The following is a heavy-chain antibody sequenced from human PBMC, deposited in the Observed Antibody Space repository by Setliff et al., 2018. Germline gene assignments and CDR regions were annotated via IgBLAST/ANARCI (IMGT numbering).Heavy chain of an antibody. CDR2: INHSGSA. D-gene: IGHD3-22*01. CDR3: ARGDYYDSSAYSPDTFDI. CDR1: GGSFSGHH. Sequence: SETLSLTCAVYGGSFSGHHWCWIRQPPWKGLEWIGGINHSGSANYNPSLKSRVTISLDTSKNQFSLKLSSVTAADTAVHYCARGDYYDSSAYSPDTFDIWGQGTMVT. V-gene: IGHV4-34*01. J-gene: IGHJ3*02.